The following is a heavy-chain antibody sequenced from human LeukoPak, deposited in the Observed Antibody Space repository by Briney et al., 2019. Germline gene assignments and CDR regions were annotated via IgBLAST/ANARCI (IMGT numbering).Heavy chain of an antibody. J-gene: IGHJ4*02. V-gene: IGHV3-30-3*02. D-gene: IGHD4-23*01. CDR3: AKEGPPATTVVTWSDY. Sequence: AGGSLRLSCAASGFTFSSYAMHWVRQAPGKGLEWVAVISYDGSNKYYADSVKGRFTISRDNSKNTLYLQMNSLRAEDTAVYYCAKEGPPATTVVTWSDYWGQGTLVTVSS. CDR1: GFTFSSYA. CDR2: ISYDGSNK.